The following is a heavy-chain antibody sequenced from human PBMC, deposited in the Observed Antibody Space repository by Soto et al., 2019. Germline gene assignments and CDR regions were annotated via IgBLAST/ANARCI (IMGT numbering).Heavy chain of an antibody. D-gene: IGHD3-9*01. CDR1: GGTFSSYA. V-gene: IGHV1-69*01. J-gene: IGHJ6*02. CDR2: ILPIFGTA. Sequence: QVQLVQSGAEVKKPGSSVKVSCKASGGTFSSYAISWVRQAPGQGLEWMGGILPIFGTANYAQKFQGRVTITADESTSTAYMALSSLRSEDTAVYYCATDKDILTGHGYGMDVWGQGTTVTVSS. CDR3: ATDKDILTGHGYGMDV.